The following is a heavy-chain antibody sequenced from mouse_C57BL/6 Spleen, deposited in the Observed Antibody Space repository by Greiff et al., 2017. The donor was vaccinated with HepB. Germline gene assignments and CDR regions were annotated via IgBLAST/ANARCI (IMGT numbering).Heavy chain of an antibody. D-gene: IGHD2-1*01. CDR2: ISSGGDYI. V-gene: IGHV5-9-1*02. Sequence: EVKVVESGEGLVKPGGSLKLSCAASGFTFSSYAMSWVRQTPEKRLEWVAYISSGGDYIYYADTVKGRFTISRDNARNTLYLQMSSLKSEDTAMYYCTREEIYYGNYWFAYWGQGTLVTVSA. CDR3: TREEIYYGNYWFAY. CDR1: GFTFSSYA. J-gene: IGHJ3*01.